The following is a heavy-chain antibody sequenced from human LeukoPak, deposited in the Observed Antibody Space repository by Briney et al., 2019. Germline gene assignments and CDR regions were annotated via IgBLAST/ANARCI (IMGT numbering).Heavy chain of an antibody. J-gene: IGHJ4*02. Sequence: ASVKVSCKASGYTFSIYGVSWVRQAPGQGLEWVAWISAYNGNTNYAQKFQGRVTMTTDTSTTTAYMELRSLRSDDTAVYYCARGARDYYDSSGYYYGDYWGQGTLVTVSS. CDR3: ARGARDYYDSSGYYYGDY. V-gene: IGHV1-18*01. CDR1: GYTFSIYG. CDR2: ISAYNGNT. D-gene: IGHD3-22*01.